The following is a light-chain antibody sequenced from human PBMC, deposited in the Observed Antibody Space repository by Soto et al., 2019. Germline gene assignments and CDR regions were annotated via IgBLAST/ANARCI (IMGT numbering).Light chain of an antibody. CDR2: GTS. CDR1: QSIGSSF. Sequence: EIVLTQSPGTLSLSPGERATLSCRASQSIGSSFLAWYQQKPGQAPRLLVFGTSNRPTGISDRFSGSVSGTDFTLTINRLEPEDSAVYYCQQYGSLPQTFGQGTKVEI. J-gene: IGKJ1*01. CDR3: QQYGSLPQT. V-gene: IGKV3-20*01.